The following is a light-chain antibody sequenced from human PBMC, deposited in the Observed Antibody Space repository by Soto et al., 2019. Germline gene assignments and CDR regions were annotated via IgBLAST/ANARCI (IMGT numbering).Light chain of an antibody. CDR1: GSDIGTFNR. Sequence: HSALTQPPSVSGSPGQSVTISCTGTGSDIGTFNRVSWYQQPPGTAPKLLIYDVNNRPSGVPDRFSGSKSGNTASLTISGLQAEDEADYYCSSYTSSSTYVFGTGTKLT. CDR2: DVN. V-gene: IGLV2-18*02. J-gene: IGLJ1*01. CDR3: SSYTSSSTYV.